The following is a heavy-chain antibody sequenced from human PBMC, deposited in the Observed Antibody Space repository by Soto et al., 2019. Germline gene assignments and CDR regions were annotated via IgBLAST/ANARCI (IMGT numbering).Heavy chain of an antibody. D-gene: IGHD4-4*01. CDR3: AKDFRDVSDYSN. V-gene: IGHV3-23*01. Sequence: EVQLLESGGGLVQPGGSLRLSCAASGFTFSSYAMRWVRQAPGKGLEWVSAISGSGGSTYYADSVKGRFTISRDNSKNTLYRQMNSLRAEDTSVYDCAKDFRDVSDYSNWGQGTLVTVSS. J-gene: IGHJ4*02. CDR1: GFTFSSYA. CDR2: ISGSGGST.